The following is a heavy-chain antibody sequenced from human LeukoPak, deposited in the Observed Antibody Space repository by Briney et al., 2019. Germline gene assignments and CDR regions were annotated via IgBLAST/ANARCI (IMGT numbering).Heavy chain of an antibody. D-gene: IGHD5-12*01. V-gene: IGHV6-1*01. CDR2: TYYRSKWYN. Sequence: SQTLSLTCAISGDSVSSNSAAWNWIRQSPSRGLEWLGRTYYRSKWYNDYAVSVKSRITINPDTSKNQFSLQLNSVTPEDTAVYYCARDLEHGYSGYDSVAFDIWGQGTMVTVSS. CDR3: ARDLEHGYSGYDSVAFDI. CDR1: GDSVSSNSAA. J-gene: IGHJ3*02.